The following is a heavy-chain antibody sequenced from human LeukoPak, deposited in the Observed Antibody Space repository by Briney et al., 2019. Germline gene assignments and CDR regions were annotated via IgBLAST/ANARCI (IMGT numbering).Heavy chain of an antibody. CDR3: ARGRIAAAGTRWLDP. J-gene: IGHJ5*02. Sequence: EGSLRLSCAASGFTFDDYDINWVRQAPGKGLEWVSHINWNGNTIGYADSMKGRFTISRDNAKNSVFLQMNSLRTEDTALYYCARGRIAAAGTRWLDPWGQGTLVTVSS. CDR2: INWNGNTI. CDR1: GFTFDDYD. D-gene: IGHD6-13*01. V-gene: IGHV3-20*04.